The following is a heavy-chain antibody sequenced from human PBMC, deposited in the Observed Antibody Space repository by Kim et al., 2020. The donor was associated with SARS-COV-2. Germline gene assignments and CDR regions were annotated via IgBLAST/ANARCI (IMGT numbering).Heavy chain of an antibody. J-gene: IGHJ6*02. D-gene: IGHD3-10*01. V-gene: IGHV3-33*06. Sequence: VGSVKGRFTISRGNSKNTLYLQMNRLRVDDTAVYYCAKGGVLYFGAQGMDVWGQGTTVTVSS. CDR3: AKGGVLYFGAQGMDV.